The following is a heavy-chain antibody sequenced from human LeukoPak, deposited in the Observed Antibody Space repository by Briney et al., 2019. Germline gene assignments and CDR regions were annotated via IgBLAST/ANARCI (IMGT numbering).Heavy chain of an antibody. J-gene: IGHJ4*02. D-gene: IGHD6-13*01. CDR2: IFPADSDT. Sequence: GESLKISCRASGYSFTAYWIGWVRQMPGKGLEWMGVIFPADSDTRYSPSFQGQVTISADKSISTAYLQWSSLKASDTAMYYCASVYSSTSWDYWGQGTLVTVSS. CDR1: GYSFTAYW. CDR3: ASVYSSTSWDY. V-gene: IGHV5-51*01.